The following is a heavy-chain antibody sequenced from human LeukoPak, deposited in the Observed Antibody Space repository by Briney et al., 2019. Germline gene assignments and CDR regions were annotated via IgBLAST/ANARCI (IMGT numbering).Heavy chain of an antibody. CDR1: GGSISSYY. Sequence: SETLSLTCTVSGGSISSYYWSWIRQPAGKGLEWIGRIYTSGSTNYNPFLKSRVTMSVDTSKNQFSLKLSSVTAADTAVYYCARDRYCSSTSCYGLNYYYMDVWGKGTTVTVSS. V-gene: IGHV4-4*07. D-gene: IGHD2-2*01. J-gene: IGHJ6*03. CDR3: ARDRYCSSTSCYGLNYYYMDV. CDR2: IYTSGST.